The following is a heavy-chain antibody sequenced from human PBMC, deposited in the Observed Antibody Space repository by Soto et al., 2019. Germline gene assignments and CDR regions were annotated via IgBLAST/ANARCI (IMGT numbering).Heavy chain of an antibody. CDR3: ASHGWPNYLYSCGWYGEDVYYF. J-gene: IGHJ3*01. D-gene: IGHD6-19*01. Sequence: PGESLKISCNGSGYSFTTYWIGWVRQLPGKGLEWMGIIYPGDSDTRYSPSFQGQVTISADKSISTAYLQWSSLKASDTAMYYCASHGWPNYLYSCGWYGEDVYYFWGQRTFVIVSS. V-gene: IGHV5-51*01. CDR1: GYSFTTYW. CDR2: IYPGDSDT.